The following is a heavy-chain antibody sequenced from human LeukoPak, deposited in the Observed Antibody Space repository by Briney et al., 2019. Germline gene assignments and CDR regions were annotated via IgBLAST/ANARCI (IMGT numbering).Heavy chain of an antibody. J-gene: IGHJ4*02. V-gene: IGHV3-7*01. CDR1: GFTFSSYW. D-gene: IGHD6-13*01. CDR3: ARDTPWQQLGRGDYDY. Sequence: GSLRLSCAASGFTFSSYWMSWVRQAPGKGLEWVANIKQDGSEKYYVDSVKGRFTISRDNSKNSLYLQMNSLRAEDTAVYYCARDTPWQQLGRGDYDYWGEGTLVTVSS. CDR2: IKQDGSEK.